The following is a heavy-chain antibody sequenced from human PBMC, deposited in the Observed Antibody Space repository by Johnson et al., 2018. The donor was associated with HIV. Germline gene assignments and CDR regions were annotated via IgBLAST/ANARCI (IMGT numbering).Heavy chain of an antibody. Sequence: EQLVESGGGVVRPGGSLRLSCAASGFTFDDYGMSWVRQAPGKGLEWVSGIHWNGGSTGYADSVKGRFTISRDNAKNSLYLQMNSLRAEDTALYYCARGTLTGTTGGFDIWGPGTMVTVSS. D-gene: IGHD1-20*01. CDR3: ARGTLTGTTGGFDI. CDR1: GFTFDDYG. CDR2: IHWNGGST. V-gene: IGHV3-20*04. J-gene: IGHJ3*02.